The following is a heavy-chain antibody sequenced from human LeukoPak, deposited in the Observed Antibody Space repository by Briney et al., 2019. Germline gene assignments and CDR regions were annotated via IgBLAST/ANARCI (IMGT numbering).Heavy chain of an antibody. V-gene: IGHV3-30*03. D-gene: IGHD6-13*01. CDR1: GFTFSSHA. CDR3: ARDARYSSTPQYYFDY. J-gene: IGHJ4*02. Sequence: PGGSLRLSCSAPGFTFSSHALHWVRQAPGKGLEWVAVILYDGSNKYYADSVKGRFTISRDNSRNTLYLQMNSLRGEDTAVYYCARDARYSSTPQYYFDYWGQGTLVTVSS. CDR2: ILYDGSNK.